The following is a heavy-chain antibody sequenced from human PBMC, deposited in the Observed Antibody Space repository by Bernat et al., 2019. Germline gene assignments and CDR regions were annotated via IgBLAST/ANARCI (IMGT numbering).Heavy chain of an antibody. CDR2: LYSGGET. CDR1: GFTVSSNY. V-gene: IGHV3-53*02. CDR3: ARWYCGASNCYYDY. J-gene: IGHJ4*02. Sequence: EVQLVETGGGVIQPGGSLRLSCAASGFTVSSNYMSWVRQAPGKGLEWVSMLYSGGETHYGDSARGRFTISRDNSKNTLYLQMNGRRAEDTTMYRCARWYCGASNCYYDYWGQGTLVTVSS. D-gene: IGHD2-21*01.